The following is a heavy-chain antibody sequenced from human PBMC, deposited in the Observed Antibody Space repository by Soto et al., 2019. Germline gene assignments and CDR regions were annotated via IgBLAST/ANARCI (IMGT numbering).Heavy chain of an antibody. J-gene: IGHJ5*02. D-gene: IGHD3-3*01. CDR3: ARSDYDFWSGYYTGRSWFDP. CDR1: GYTFTSYD. V-gene: IGHV1-8*01. Sequence: GASVKVSCKASGYTFTSYDINWVRQATGQGLEWMGWMNPNSGNTGYAQKFQGRVTMTRNTSISTAYMELSSLRSEDTAVYYCARSDYDFWSGYYTGRSWFDPWGQGTLVTVSS. CDR2: MNPNSGNT.